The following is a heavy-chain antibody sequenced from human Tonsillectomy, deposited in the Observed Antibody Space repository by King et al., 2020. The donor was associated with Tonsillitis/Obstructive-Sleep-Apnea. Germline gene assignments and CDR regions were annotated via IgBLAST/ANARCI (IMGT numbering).Heavy chain of an antibody. J-gene: IGHJ4*02. CDR1: GYTFTNYG. CDR2: ISAYNGHT. Sequence: QLVQSGAEVKKPGASVKVSCKASGYTFTNYGISWVRQAPGQGLEWMGWISAYNGHTNSAQQLQGRVTMTTDTSTSTAYMELRSLRSDDTAVYYCARDSMSQYVESSAYYPFAYWGQGTLVTVSS. V-gene: IGHV1-18*01. D-gene: IGHD3-22*01. CDR3: ARDSMSQYVESSAYYPFAY.